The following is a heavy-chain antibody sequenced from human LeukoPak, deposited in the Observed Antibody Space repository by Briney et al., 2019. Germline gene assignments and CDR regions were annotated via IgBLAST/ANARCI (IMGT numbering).Heavy chain of an antibody. CDR2: IIPIFGTA. J-gene: IGHJ5*02. CDR3: ARPQGWSSGYFNRFDP. V-gene: IGHV1-69*05. Sequence: ASVKVSCKASGGTFSSYAISWVRQAPGQGLEWMGGIIPIFGTANYAQKFQGRVTITTDESTSTAYMELSSLRSEDTAVYYCARPQGWSSGYFNRFDPWGQGTLVTVSS. CDR1: GGTFSSYA. D-gene: IGHD3-22*01.